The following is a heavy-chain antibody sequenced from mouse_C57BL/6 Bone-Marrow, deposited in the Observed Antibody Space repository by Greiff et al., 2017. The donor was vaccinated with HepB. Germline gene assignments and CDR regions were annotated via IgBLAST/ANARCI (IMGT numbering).Heavy chain of an antibody. CDR3: ARGGTTEEAY. CDR1: GFTFSSYA. CDR2: ISDGGSYT. J-gene: IGHJ3*01. V-gene: IGHV5-4*03. Sequence: DVKLVESGGGLVKPGGSLKLSCAASGFTFSSYAMSWVRQTPEKRLEWVATISDGGSYTYYPDNVKGRFTISRDNAKNNLYLQMSHLKSEDTAMYYCARGGTTEEAYWGQGTLVTVSA. D-gene: IGHD1-1*01.